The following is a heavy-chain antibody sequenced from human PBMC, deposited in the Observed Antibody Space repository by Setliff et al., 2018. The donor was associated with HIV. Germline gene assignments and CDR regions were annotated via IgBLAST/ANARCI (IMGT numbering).Heavy chain of an antibody. CDR2: FDPEDDET. J-gene: IGHJ3*02. Sequence: ASVKVSCKVSGYSLTELSIHWVRQAPGEGLEWMGGFDPEDDETVYAEKFQGRVTMTEDTSTDTAYIALSSLRSGDTAMYYCATSGFYDILTGPTPGVFDIWGQGTMVTVSS. CDR3: ATSGFYDILTGPTPGVFDI. CDR1: GYSLTELS. D-gene: IGHD3-9*01. V-gene: IGHV1-24*01.